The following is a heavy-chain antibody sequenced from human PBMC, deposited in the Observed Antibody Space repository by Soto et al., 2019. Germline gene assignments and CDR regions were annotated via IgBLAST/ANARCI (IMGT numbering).Heavy chain of an antibody. V-gene: IGHV1-69*01. CDR3: ARDRGTMVRGVSYYYYYGMDV. Sequence: KVSCKASGGTFSSYAISWVRQAPGQGLEWMGGIIPIFGTANYAQKFQGRVTITADESASTAYMELSSLRSEDTAVYYCARDRGTMVRGVSYYYYYGMDVWGQGTTVTVSS. CDR1: GGTFSSYA. CDR2: IIPIFGTA. J-gene: IGHJ6*02. D-gene: IGHD3-10*01.